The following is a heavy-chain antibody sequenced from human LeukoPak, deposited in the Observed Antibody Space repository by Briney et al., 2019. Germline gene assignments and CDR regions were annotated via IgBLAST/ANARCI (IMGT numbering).Heavy chain of an antibody. CDR1: GGSFSGYY. V-gene: IGHV4-34*01. CDR3: ARFNGSDALDY. Sequence: SETLSLTCAVYGGSFSGYYWSWIRQPPGKGLEWIGEINHSGSTNYNPPLKSRVTISVDTSKNQFSLKLSSVTAADTAVYYCARFNGSDALDYWGQGTLVTVSS. J-gene: IGHJ4*02. CDR2: INHSGST.